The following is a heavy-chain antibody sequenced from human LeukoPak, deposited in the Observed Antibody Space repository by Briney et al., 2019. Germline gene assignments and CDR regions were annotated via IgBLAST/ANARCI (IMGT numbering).Heavy chain of an antibody. D-gene: IGHD4-17*01. CDR2: IYYSGST. CDR1: GGSISSGDYY. Sequence: SQTLSLTCTVSGGSISSGDYYWSWIRQPPGKGLEWIGYIYYSGSTYYNPSLKSRVTISVDTSKNQFSLKLSSVTAADTAVDYCARYGDSDYYYYGMDVWGQGTTVTVSS. J-gene: IGHJ6*02. CDR3: ARYGDSDYYYYGMDV. V-gene: IGHV4-30-4*01.